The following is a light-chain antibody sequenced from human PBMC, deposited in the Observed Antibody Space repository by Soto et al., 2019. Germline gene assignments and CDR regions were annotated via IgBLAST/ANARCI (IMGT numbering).Light chain of an antibody. CDR2: DAS. V-gene: IGKV1-5*01. CDR1: QDIGNF. CDR3: QQHDDYSHAT. J-gene: IGKJ2*01. Sequence: DVQMTQSPSTLSASVGDRVTISCRTSQDIGNFLAWYQHKPGEAPKLLIYDASTLQTGVPSRFRASGFGTEFTLTISGLQPDDIATYYCQQHDDYSHATFGQGTKVEIK.